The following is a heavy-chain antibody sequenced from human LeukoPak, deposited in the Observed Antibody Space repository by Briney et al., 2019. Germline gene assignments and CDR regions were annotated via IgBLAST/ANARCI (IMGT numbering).Heavy chain of an antibody. Sequence: GGSLRLSCAASGFTVSSNYMSWVRQAPGKGLEWVSVIYSGGSTYYADSVKGRFTISRDNAKNSLYLQMNSLRAEDTAVYYCARDGGGFYDSSGYFYWGQGTLVTVSS. CDR1: GFTVSSNY. CDR2: IYSGGST. CDR3: ARDGGGFYDSSGYFY. V-gene: IGHV3-66*01. D-gene: IGHD3-22*01. J-gene: IGHJ4*02.